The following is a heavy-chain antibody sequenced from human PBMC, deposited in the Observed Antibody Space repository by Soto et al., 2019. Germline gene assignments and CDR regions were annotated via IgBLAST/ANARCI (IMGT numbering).Heavy chain of an antibody. V-gene: IGHV4-59*01. D-gene: IGHD3-22*01. CDR3: ARFPYYYDSSGYYWGKNGMDV. Sequence: PXETLSLTCTVAGCSISSYYWSWIRQPPGKGLDWIGYIYYSGSTNNNPSLKSRVTISVDTSKNQFSLKLSSVTAADTAVYYCARFPYYYDSSGYYWGKNGMDVWGQGTTVTVSS. J-gene: IGHJ6*02. CDR1: GCSISSYY. CDR2: IYYSGST.